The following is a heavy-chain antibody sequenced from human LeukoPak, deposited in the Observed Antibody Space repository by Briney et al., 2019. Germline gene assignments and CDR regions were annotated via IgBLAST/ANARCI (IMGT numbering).Heavy chain of an antibody. J-gene: IGHJ4*02. CDR2: ISASGSGT. V-gene: IGHV3-23*01. CDR3: AKGRDTSGRQNFDF. D-gene: IGHD6-19*01. CDR1: GFTFTSYA. Sequence: GGSLRLTCEASGFTFTSYAMHWVRQAPGKGLEWVSSISASGSGTFYTDSMNGRFTISRDNAKKTFFLQMKNLRPGDTALYYCAKGRDTSGRQNFDFWGQGTLVTVSS.